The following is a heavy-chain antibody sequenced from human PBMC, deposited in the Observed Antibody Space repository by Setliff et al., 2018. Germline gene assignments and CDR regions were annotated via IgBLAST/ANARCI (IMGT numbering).Heavy chain of an antibody. CDR1: GGSFSGYY. J-gene: IGHJ3*02. V-gene: IGHV4-34*01. D-gene: IGHD6-25*01. Sequence: SETLSLTCAVYGGSFSGYYWSWIRQPPGKGLEWIGEINHSGSTNYNPSLKSRVTISVDTSKNQFSLKLSSVTAADTAVYYCARVRRQRLARAFDIWGQGTMVTVSS. CDR2: INHSGST. CDR3: ARVRRQRLARAFDI.